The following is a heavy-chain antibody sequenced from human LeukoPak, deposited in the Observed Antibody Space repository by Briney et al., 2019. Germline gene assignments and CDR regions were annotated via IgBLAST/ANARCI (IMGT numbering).Heavy chain of an antibody. CDR1: GGSISSYY. CDR3: ARRVAAAGIDAFDI. CDR2: VYYSGST. Sequence: SETLPPTCTVSGGSISSYYWSWIRQPPGKGLEWIGYVYYSGSTNYNPSLKSRVTISVDTSKNQFSLKLSSVTAADTAVYYCARRVAAAGIDAFDIWGQGTMVTVSS. V-gene: IGHV4-59*08. D-gene: IGHD6-13*01. J-gene: IGHJ3*02.